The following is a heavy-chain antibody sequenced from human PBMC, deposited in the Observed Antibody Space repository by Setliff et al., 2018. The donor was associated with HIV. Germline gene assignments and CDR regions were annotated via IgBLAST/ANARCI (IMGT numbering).Heavy chain of an antibody. V-gene: IGHV4-38-2*01. D-gene: IGHD2-15*01. CDR2: IYQSGNT. Sequence: PSETLSLTCAVSGYSISSGFHWSWMRQPPGKGLEWIGSIYQSGNTNYNPSLESRLTISVDTAKNQFSLKLSSVTAADTAVYYCAAATTLLSPRAWGQGTLVTVSS. CDR3: AAATTLLSPRA. CDR1: GYSISSGFH. J-gene: IGHJ5*02.